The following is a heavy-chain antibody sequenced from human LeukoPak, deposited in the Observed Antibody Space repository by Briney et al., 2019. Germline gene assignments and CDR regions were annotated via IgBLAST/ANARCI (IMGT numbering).Heavy chain of an antibody. Sequence: SETLSLTCTVSGGSIRSNYYCSWRRPPAGRGLEWIGLIYNSGTTNYTPSIKSRVTISIDTSKNQLSLKLRSVTAADTAVYYCAREFWSSRSGNLQAFHVWGQGTMVTVSS. D-gene: IGHD3-10*01. CDR2: IYNSGTT. CDR3: AREFWSSRSGNLQAFHV. V-gene: IGHV4-61*02. CDR1: GGSIRSNYY. J-gene: IGHJ3*01.